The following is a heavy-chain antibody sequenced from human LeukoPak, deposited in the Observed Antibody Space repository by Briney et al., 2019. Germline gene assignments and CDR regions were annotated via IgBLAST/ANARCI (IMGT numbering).Heavy chain of an antibody. D-gene: IGHD3-3*01. J-gene: IGHJ6*03. Sequence: SETLSLTCAVSGGSISSGNWWSWVRQPPGKGLECIGEISHSGSTNYNPSLKSRVTISLDKSKNQFSLKLTSVTAAETAVYYCARGTYKFLEAIHYYTDVWGKGTTVTVSS. CDR3: ARGTYKFLEAIHYYTDV. V-gene: IGHV4-4*02. CDR1: GGSISSGNW. CDR2: ISHSGST.